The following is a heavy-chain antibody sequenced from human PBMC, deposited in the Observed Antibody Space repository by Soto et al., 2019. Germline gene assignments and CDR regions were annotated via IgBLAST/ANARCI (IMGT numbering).Heavy chain of an antibody. V-gene: IGHV1-69*14. CDR1: GGTFSFYS. Sequence: QFQLVQSGAEVKKPGSSVKVPCKASGGTFSFYSISWLRQAPVQGLEWMGGITPISGRTNYAQKFQGRVIFIADKSTSIAYMELSSLRPEDTALYYCARDGYIHSQGVFDSWGQGTLVTVSS. J-gene: IGHJ4*02. D-gene: IGHD5-18*01. CDR2: ITPISGRT. CDR3: ARDGYIHSQGVFDS.